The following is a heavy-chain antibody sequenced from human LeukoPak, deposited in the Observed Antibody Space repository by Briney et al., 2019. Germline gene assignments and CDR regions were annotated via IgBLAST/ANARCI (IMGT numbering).Heavy chain of an antibody. CDR2: INRDGSIT. V-gene: IGHV3-74*01. J-gene: IGHJ4*02. Sequence: GGSLRLSCAASGFTFSTYWMHWVRQAPGKGLVWVARINRDGSITTYADSVEGRFTISRDNAKNTLYLQMNSLRAEDTAVYYCARGLGIFDHGDYPGGIYWGQGSLVTVSS. D-gene: IGHD4-17*01. CDR3: ARGLGIFDHGDYPGGIY. CDR1: GFTFSTYW.